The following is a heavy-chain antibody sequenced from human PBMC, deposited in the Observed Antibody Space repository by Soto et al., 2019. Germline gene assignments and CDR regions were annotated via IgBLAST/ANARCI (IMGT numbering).Heavy chain of an antibody. CDR3: ARHGSI. CDR1: GVSISNSSYY. CDR2: IYYSGIT. V-gene: IGHV4-39*01. J-gene: IGHJ4*02. Sequence: PSETLSLTCSVSGVSISNSSYYWGWIRRPPGKGLEWIGTIYYSGITYYNPSLKSRVTISVDTSKNQFSLKLTSVTAADTAVYYCARHGSICGQGTLVIVSS.